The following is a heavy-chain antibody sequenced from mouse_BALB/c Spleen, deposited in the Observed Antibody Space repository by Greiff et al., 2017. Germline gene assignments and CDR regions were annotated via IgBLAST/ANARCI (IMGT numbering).Heavy chain of an antibody. V-gene: IGHV7-3*02. Sequence: EVNVVESGGGLVQPGGSLRLSCATSGFTFTDYYMSWVRQPPGKALEWLGFIRNKANGYTTEYSASVKGRFTISRDNSQSILYLQMNTLRAEDSATYYCARDALLRRYYAMDYWGQGTSVTVSS. CDR3: ARDALLRRYYAMDY. D-gene: IGHD1-2*01. CDR1: GFTFTDYY. CDR2: IRNKANGYTT. J-gene: IGHJ4*01.